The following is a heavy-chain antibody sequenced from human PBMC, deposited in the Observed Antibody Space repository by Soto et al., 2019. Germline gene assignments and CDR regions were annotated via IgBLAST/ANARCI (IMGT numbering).Heavy chain of an antibody. CDR2: INSDGSST. CDR1: GFTFSSYW. J-gene: IGHJ6*02. D-gene: IGHD3-22*01. CDR3: ARAPGYYYDSSGYLGVNYYYGMDV. Sequence: PGGSLRLSCAASGFTFSSYWMHWVRQAPGKGLVWVSRINSDGSSTSYADSVKGRFTISRDNAKNTLYLQMNSLRAEDTAVYYCARAPGYYYDSSGYLGVNYYYGMDVWGQGTTVTVSS. V-gene: IGHV3-74*01.